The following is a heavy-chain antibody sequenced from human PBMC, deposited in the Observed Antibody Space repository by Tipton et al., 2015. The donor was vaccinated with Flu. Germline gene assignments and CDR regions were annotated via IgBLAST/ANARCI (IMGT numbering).Heavy chain of an antibody. CDR2: ISYDGINE. Sequence: SLRLSCAASGFGFSDHTMDWVRQAPGKGLEWVGVISYDGINEYYADSVKGRFTISRDNSKNTLYLQMNSLRAEDTAVYYCAKRGPIYYDTSGLRIDYWGQGTLVTVSS. CDR3: AKRGPIYYDTSGLRIDY. V-gene: IGHV3-30*18. CDR1: GFGFSDHT. J-gene: IGHJ4*02. D-gene: IGHD3-22*01.